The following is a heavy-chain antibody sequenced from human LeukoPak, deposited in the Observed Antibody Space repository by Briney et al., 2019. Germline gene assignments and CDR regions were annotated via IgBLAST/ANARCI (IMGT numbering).Heavy chain of an antibody. CDR3: AKNTGYSSSWYADY. D-gene: IGHD6-13*01. Sequence: SVKVSCKASGGTFSSYAISWVRQAPGQGLEWMGGIIPIFGTANYAQKFQGRVTITADESTSTAYMELSSLRSEDTAVYYCAKNTGYSSSWYADYWGQGTLVTVSS. J-gene: IGHJ4*02. V-gene: IGHV1-69*13. CDR1: GGTFSSYA. CDR2: IIPIFGTA.